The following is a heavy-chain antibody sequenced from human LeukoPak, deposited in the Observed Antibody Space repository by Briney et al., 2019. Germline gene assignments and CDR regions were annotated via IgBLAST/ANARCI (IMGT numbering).Heavy chain of an antibody. CDR3: AKSSRGVITNPPFDY. CDR2: INGDGRNI. D-gene: IGHD3-10*01. CDR1: GFTFSSYW. V-gene: IGHV3-74*01. J-gene: IGHJ4*02. Sequence: GGSLRLSCAASGFTFSSYWMHWVRQAPRKGLVWVSRINGDGRNINYADSVKGRFTISRDNSKNTLYLQMNSLRAEDTAVYYCAKSSRGVITNPPFDYWGQGTLVTVSS.